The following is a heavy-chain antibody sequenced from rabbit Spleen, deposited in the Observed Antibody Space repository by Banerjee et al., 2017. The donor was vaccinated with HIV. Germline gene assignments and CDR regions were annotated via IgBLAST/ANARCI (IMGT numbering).Heavy chain of an antibody. CDR1: GIDFSSSYW. J-gene: IGHJ4*01. Sequence: QSLEESGGDLVKPGASLTLTCKASGIDFSSSYWICWVRQAPGKGLEWIGCIVTGSGSTYYASWAKGRFTISKTSSTTVTLQLNSLTAADTATYFCARDAAGREDFNLWGPGTLVTVS. V-gene: IGHV1S40*01. CDR2: IVTGSGST. CDR3: ARDAAGREDFNL. D-gene: IGHD4-2*01.